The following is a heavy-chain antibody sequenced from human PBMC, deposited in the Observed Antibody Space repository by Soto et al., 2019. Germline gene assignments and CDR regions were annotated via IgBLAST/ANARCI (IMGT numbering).Heavy chain of an antibody. J-gene: IGHJ5*01. D-gene: IGHD2-2*01. CDR1: GFTFSKYA. Sequence: GGSLRLSCAASGFTFSKYAMTWVRQAPGKGLEWVSIISGSSGSAYYADSVKGRFTISRDNSRNTLFLQMNSLRADDTAIYYCAKDPVVVPAASDWFDSWGQGTLVTVSS. CDR2: ISGSSGSA. V-gene: IGHV3-23*01. CDR3: AKDPVVVPAASDWFDS.